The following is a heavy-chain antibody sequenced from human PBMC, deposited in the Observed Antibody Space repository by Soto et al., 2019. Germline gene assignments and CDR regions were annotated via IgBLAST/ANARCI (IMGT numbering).Heavy chain of an antibody. CDR3: ARDSSGWYGLDS. Sequence: QITLKESGPTLVKPTETLTLTCTFSGFSLSTRGVGVGWIRQPPGKALEWLALIYWDDDKRYNPSLKSRLTITKDTAKDQVVITVTNMDPVDTATYFCARDSSGWYGLDSWGQGILVTVSS. CDR1: GFSLSTRGVG. V-gene: IGHV2-5*02. D-gene: IGHD6-19*01. J-gene: IGHJ4*02. CDR2: IYWDDDK.